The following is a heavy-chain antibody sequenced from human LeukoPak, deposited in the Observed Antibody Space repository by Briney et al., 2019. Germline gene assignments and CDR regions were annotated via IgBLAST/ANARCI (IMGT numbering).Heavy chain of an antibody. D-gene: IGHD3-10*01. J-gene: IGHJ5*02. CDR2: ISPSGST. CDR3: AKGPNYYGSGIDAWFDP. Sequence: PSETLSLTCTVSGASIKTFYWSWIRQPPGKGLEWIGRISPSGSTNYNPSLKSRVTVSLDSSKNQFSLNLRSVTAADTAVYYCAKGPNYYGSGIDAWFDPWGQGTLVTVSS. V-gene: IGHV4-4*07. CDR1: GASIKTFY.